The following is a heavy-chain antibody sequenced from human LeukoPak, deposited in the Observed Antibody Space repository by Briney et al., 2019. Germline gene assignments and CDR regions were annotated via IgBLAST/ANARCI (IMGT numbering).Heavy chain of an antibody. CDR3: TTGTWIQLWLPDY. CDR1: GFTFSNAW. J-gene: IGHJ4*02. Sequence: PGGSLRLSCAASGFTFSNAWMSWVRQAPGKGLEWVGHFKSKTDGGTTDYAAPVKGRFTISRDDSKNTLYLQMNSLKTEDTAVYYCTTGTWIQLWLPDYWGQGTLVTVSS. D-gene: IGHD5-18*01. V-gene: IGHV3-15*01. CDR2: FKSKTDGGTT.